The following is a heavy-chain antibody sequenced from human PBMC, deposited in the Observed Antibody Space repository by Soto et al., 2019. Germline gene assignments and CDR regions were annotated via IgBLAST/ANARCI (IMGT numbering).Heavy chain of an antibody. J-gene: IGHJ6*02. CDR2: IYWDDDK. CDR1: GFSLSTSGVG. CDR3: ARRPETNYYYGMDV. V-gene: IGHV2-5*02. D-gene: IGHD1-7*01. Sequence: QITLKESGPTLVKPTQTLTLTCTFSGFSLSTSGVGVGWIRQPPGKALEWLALIYWDDDKRYSPSLKSRLTITKDTSKNQVVITMTNMDPMDTATYYCARRPETNYYYGMDVWGQGTTVPVSS.